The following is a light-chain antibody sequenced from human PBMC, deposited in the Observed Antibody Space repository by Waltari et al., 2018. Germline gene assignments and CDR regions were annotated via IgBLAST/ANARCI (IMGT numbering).Light chain of an antibody. Sequence: QSVLTQPPSVSAAPRQKVSISCSGSSSNIGNSSVSWFQQFPRAAPKLLIYHTNKRPSGIPDRFSASKSGTSATLGISGLQTGDEAIYHCGTWDNSLNIVIFGGGTKLTVL. CDR2: HTN. V-gene: IGLV1-51*01. J-gene: IGLJ2*01. CDR3: GTWDNSLNIVI. CDR1: SSNIGNSS.